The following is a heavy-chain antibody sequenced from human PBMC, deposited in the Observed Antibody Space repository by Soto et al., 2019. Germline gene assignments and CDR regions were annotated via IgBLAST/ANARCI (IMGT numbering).Heavy chain of an antibody. CDR2: IYCDDDK. Sequence: QITLTESGPTLVKPTQTLTLTCTFSGFSFSTGAVGVGWIRQPPGKALEFLALIYCDDDKRYRPSLKNKITITKDTSRNPLVLTMSDLDPEDTAPYYCALVSWDASGTRYYFDHWGQGTLVTVSS. CDR3: ALVSWDASGTRYYFDH. D-gene: IGHD6-13*01. V-gene: IGHV2-5*02. CDR1: GFSFSTGAVG. J-gene: IGHJ4*02.